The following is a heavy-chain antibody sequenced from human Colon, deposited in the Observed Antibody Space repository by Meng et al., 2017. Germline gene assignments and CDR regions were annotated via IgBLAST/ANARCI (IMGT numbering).Heavy chain of an antibody. CDR1: GFTLSNYA. D-gene: IGHD4-11*01. CDR2: ITGSGVST. Sequence: VHLGGFGGGLVTHGGSLTLSCAASGFTLSNYAMNWVRQSPGKGLEWVSTITGSGVSTYYADSVKGRFTISKDNSKNTLYLQMNSLRAEDTAVYFCAKDRLAGSTGTDYWGQGTLVTVSS. V-gene: IGHV3-23*04. J-gene: IGHJ4*02. CDR3: AKDRLAGSTGTDY.